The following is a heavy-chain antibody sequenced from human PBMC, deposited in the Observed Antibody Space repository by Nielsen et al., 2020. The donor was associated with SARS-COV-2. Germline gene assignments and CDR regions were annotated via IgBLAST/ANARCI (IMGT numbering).Heavy chain of an antibody. J-gene: IGHJ3*02. CDR2: IIPIFGTT. CDR1: GGTFSKYA. Sequence: SVKVSCKSSGGTFSKYAIKWVRQAPGQGLEWMGGIIPIFGTTNYAQRFQDRVTITADESTGTAYMELSSLTSEDTAMYFCARDLGDSYALDIWGQGTLVTVSS. V-gene: IGHV1-69*13. D-gene: IGHD3-16*01. CDR3: ARDLGDSYALDI.